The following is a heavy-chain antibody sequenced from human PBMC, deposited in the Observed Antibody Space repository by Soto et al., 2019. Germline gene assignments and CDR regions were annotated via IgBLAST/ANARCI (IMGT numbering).Heavy chain of an antibody. Sequence: SETLSLPFTVSGASLSNPDYDWSWLRQPPGKGLEWIGTIFFNGETSFSPSLESRLSMPVDTSKNQFSLSLRSVTASDTAVYFCAREGRLQSLDYWGQGTLVTVSS. D-gene: IGHD4-4*01. CDR1: GASLSNPDYD. CDR3: AREGRLQSLDY. V-gene: IGHV4-30-4*01. J-gene: IGHJ4*02. CDR2: IFFNGET.